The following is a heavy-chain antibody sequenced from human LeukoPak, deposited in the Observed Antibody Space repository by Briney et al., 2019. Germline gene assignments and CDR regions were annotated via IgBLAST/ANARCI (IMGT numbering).Heavy chain of an antibody. CDR3: ARGNSYGTFDY. CDR2: INHSGST. Sequence: SETLSLTCAVYGGSFSGYYWGWIRQPPGKGLEWIGEINHSGSTNYNPSLKSRVTISVDTSKNQFSLKLSSVTAADTAVYYCARGNSYGTFDYWGQGTLVTVSS. J-gene: IGHJ4*02. D-gene: IGHD5-18*01. CDR1: GGSFSGYY. V-gene: IGHV4-34*01.